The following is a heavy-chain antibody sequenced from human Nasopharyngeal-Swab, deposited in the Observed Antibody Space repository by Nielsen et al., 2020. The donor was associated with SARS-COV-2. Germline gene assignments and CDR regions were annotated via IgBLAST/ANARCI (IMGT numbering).Heavy chain of an antibody. J-gene: IGHJ4*02. CDR2: ISGSGGST. V-gene: IGHV3-23*01. D-gene: IGHD6-19*01. Sequence: ETLSLTCAASGFTFSSYAMSWVRQAPGKGLEWVSAISGSGGSTYYADSVKGRFTISRDNSKNTLYLQMNSLRAEDTAVYYCAKDLAVASPWGYWGQGTLVTVSS. CDR3: AKDLAVASPWGY. CDR1: GFTFSSYA.